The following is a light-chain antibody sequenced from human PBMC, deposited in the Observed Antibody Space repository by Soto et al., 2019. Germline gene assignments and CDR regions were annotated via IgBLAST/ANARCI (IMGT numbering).Light chain of an antibody. V-gene: IGKV1-12*01. CDR1: QRISSW. J-gene: IGKJ5*01. CDR2: DAS. Sequence: IQMAQSPSTLSASVGDSVTITSRARQRISSWLAWYQQKPGKAPKLLIYDASSLESVVPSRFSGSGSGTDFTLTISILQPEYFASYYCQQANSFPLTFGQGTRLEIK. CDR3: QQANSFPLT.